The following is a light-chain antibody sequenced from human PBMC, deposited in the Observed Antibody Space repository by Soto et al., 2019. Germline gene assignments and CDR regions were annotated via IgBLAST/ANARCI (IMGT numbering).Light chain of an antibody. V-gene: IGKV3-20*01. J-gene: IGKJ1*01. CDR1: QTISSF. Sequence: ELLLTQSPGTLSFSPATGTTLSCSASQTISSFLAWYQEKRGQANRLLIHGASNRATGIPDRFSGSGSGTDFTLTITRLEPEEFAVYYCQKYGGSPRTFGQGTKVDIK. CDR3: QKYGGSPRT. CDR2: GAS.